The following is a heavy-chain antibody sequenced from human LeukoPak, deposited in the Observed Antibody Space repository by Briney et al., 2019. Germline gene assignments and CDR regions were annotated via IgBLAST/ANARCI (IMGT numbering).Heavy chain of an antibody. CDR3: AKAPVTSCSGAYCYPFDY. CDR2: TSSSDAGT. J-gene: IGHJ4*02. CDR1: GFTFSNYA. Sequence: GGSLRLSCVASGFTFSNYAMSWVRQAPGKGLEWVSSTSSSDAGTYYADSVRGRFTISRDNSKNTLYLQMNSLRAEDAAVYYCAKAPVTSCSGAYCYPFDYWGQGTLVTVSS. D-gene: IGHD2-15*01. V-gene: IGHV3-23*01.